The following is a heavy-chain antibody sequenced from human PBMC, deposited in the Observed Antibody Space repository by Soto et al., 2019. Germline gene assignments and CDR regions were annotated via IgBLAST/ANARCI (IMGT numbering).Heavy chain of an antibody. V-gene: IGHV3-30*18. CDR2: ISYDGSNK. Sequence: PGGSLRLSCAASGFTFSSYGMHWVRQAPGKGLEWVAVISYDGSNKYYADSVKGRFTISRDNSKNTLYLQMNSLRAEDTAVYYCAKGLGGSYLMNPFDYWGQGTLVAVSS. J-gene: IGHJ4*02. D-gene: IGHD1-26*01. CDR1: GFTFSSYG. CDR3: AKGLGGSYLMNPFDY.